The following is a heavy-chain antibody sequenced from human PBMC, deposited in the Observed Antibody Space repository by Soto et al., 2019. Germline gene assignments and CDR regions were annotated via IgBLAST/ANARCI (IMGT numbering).Heavy chain of an antibody. Sequence: QVQLVESGGGVVQPGRSLRLSCAASGFTFSSYGMHWVRQAPGKGLEWVAVIWYDGSNKYYADSVKGRFTISRDNSKNTLYLQMNSLRAEDTAVYYCARDGGDGDRNWFDPWGQGTLVTVSS. J-gene: IGHJ5*02. CDR3: ARDGGDGDRNWFDP. D-gene: IGHD4-17*01. CDR1: GFTFSSYG. V-gene: IGHV3-33*01. CDR2: IWYDGSNK.